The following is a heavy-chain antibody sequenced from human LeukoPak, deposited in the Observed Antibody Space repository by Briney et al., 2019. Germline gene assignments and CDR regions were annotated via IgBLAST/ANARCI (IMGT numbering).Heavy chain of an antibody. Sequence: SETLSHTCAVYGGSFSGYYWSWIRQPPGKGLEWIGEINHSGSTNYNPSLKSRVTISVDTSKNQFSLKLSSVTAADTAVYYCARGEYSGYYDYWGQGTLVTVSS. V-gene: IGHV4-34*01. CDR2: INHSGST. J-gene: IGHJ4*02. D-gene: IGHD5-12*01. CDR1: GGSFSGYY. CDR3: ARGEYSGYYDY.